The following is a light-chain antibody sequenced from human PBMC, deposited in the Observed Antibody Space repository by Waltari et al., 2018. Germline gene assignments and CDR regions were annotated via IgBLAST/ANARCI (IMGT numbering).Light chain of an antibody. V-gene: IGLV2-14*03. CDR2: DVS. CDR3: TSYTTSSTYV. Sequence: QSALTQPASVSGSPGQSITLSCTGTNHDVGRYNFVPWYQQHPGKAPKLMIYDVSNRPSGVSNRFSGSKSGNTASLTISGLQAEDEADYYCTSYTTSSTYVFGTGTKVTVL. CDR1: NHDVGRYNF. J-gene: IGLJ1*01.